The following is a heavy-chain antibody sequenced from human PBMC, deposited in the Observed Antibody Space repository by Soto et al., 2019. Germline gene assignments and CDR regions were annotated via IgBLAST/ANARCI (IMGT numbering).Heavy chain of an antibody. D-gene: IGHD3-22*01. CDR3: AGGTGWLIDY. CDR1: GFSFGSYW. CDR2: IKKDGSER. Sequence: EVQLVESGGGLVQPGGSLRLSCAASGFSFGSYWMNWVRHAPGKGLEWVAIIKKDGSERYYVDSVEGRFIISRDNVKNSLYLQMNTPRTEDTAVYYCAGGTGWLIDYWGRGTLVLVSS. J-gene: IGHJ4*02. V-gene: IGHV3-7*03.